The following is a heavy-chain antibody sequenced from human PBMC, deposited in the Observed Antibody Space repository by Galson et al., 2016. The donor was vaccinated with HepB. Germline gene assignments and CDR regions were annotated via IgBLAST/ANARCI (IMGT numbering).Heavy chain of an antibody. CDR3: VSTPGPAMATAVRYFDS. J-gene: IGHJ4*02. CDR2: VYFSGTT. D-gene: IGHD2-2*01. Sequence: SETLSLTCIVSGGSITNDTYYWGWVRQPPGSQLEWIGSVYFSGTTFHNPSLKSRITLSVETSNNQFSLRLSPVTAADTAMYYCVSTPGPAMATAVRYFDSRGRGTLVTVSS. V-gene: IGHV4-39*01. CDR1: GGSITNDTYY.